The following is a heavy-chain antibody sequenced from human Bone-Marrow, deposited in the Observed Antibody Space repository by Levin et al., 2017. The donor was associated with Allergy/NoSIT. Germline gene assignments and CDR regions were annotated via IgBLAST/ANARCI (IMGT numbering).Heavy chain of an antibody. J-gene: IGHJ4*02. V-gene: IGHV3-33*01. CDR2: IWFDGSYK. CDR1: GFIFNNYG. D-gene: IGHD6-13*01. Sequence: GGSLRLSCAASGFIFNNYGMHWVRQAPGKGLEWVANIWFDGSYKNYIDSVKGRFTISRDNSKNTLYLQMNSLRVEDTAVYFCARDFEAAAHDYWGQGTLVTVSS. CDR3: ARDFEAAAHDY.